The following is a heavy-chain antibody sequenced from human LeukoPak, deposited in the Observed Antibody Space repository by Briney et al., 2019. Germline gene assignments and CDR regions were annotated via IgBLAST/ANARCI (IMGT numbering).Heavy chain of an antibody. CDR3: ARNSNYDDAFDI. D-gene: IGHD1-7*01. CDR1: GYTFTGYY. J-gene: IGHJ3*02. CDR2: INPGSGDT. Sequence: ASVKVSCKASGYTFTGYYMHWVRQAPGQGLEWMGWINPGSGDTNYAQKLQGRVTMTTDTSTSTAYMELRSLRSDDTAVYYCARNSNYDDAFDIWGQGTMVTVSS. V-gene: IGHV1-2*02.